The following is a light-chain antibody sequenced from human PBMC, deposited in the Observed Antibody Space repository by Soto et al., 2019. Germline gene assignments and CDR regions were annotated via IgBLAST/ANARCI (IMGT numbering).Light chain of an antibody. CDR2: EVS. V-gene: IGLV2-14*01. J-gene: IGLJ1*01. CDR3: CSFTSITTYV. CDR1: SSDVGAYNY. Sequence: QSALTQPASVSGSLGQSITISCTGTSSDVGAYNYVSWYQQQPGKAPKLMISEVSNRPSGVSNRFSGPKSGNTASLIISGLQAEDEADYYCCSFTSITTYVFGTGTKVTVL.